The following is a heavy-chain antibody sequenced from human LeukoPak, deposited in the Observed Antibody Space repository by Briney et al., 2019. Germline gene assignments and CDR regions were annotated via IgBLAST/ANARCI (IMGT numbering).Heavy chain of an antibody. J-gene: IGHJ3*02. CDR1: GYTFTSYG. V-gene: IGHV1-18*01. CDR3: ARDYPMPYDILTGYYPDDAFDI. CDR2: ISAYNGNT. D-gene: IGHD3-9*01. Sequence: ASVKVSCKASGYTFTSYGISWVRQAPGQGLEWMGWISAYNGNTNYAQKLQGRVTMTTDTSTSTAYMELRSLRSDDTAVYYCARDYPMPYDILTGYYPDDAFDIWGQGTMITVSS.